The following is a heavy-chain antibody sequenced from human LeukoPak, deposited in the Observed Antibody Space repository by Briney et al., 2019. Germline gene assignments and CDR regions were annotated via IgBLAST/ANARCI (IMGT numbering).Heavy chain of an antibody. CDR1: GFTFNTFN. CDR3: ARGHYDVLAASYKWTPDY. D-gene: IGHD3-9*01. Sequence: GGSLRLSCAASGFTFNTFNMNWVRQAPGKGLECVSSITSGGDYIYYADSVKGRFTTSRDNAKNSLSLQLNSLRVEDTAVYYCARGHYDVLAASYKWTPDYWGQGTLVTVSS. CDR2: ITSGGDYI. J-gene: IGHJ4*02. V-gene: IGHV3-21*01.